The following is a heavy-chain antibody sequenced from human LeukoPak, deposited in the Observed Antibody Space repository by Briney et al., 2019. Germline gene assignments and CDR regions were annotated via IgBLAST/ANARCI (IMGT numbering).Heavy chain of an antibody. CDR3: ARSSVAEPFDY. J-gene: IGHJ4*02. D-gene: IGHD6-19*01. V-gene: IGHV1-8*01. Sequence: ASVKVSCKASGYSFSSYDINWVRQATGQGLEWMGWMNPNSGNTGYAQKFQGRVTMTRNTSINTAYMELSGLISEDTAVYYCARSSVAEPFDYWGQGTLVTVSS. CDR2: MNPNSGNT. CDR1: GYSFSSYD.